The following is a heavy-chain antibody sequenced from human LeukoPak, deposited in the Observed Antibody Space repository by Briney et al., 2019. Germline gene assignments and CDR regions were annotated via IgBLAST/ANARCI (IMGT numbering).Heavy chain of an antibody. CDR2: IYYSGST. V-gene: IGHV4-59*01. CDR1: GGSISSYY. D-gene: IGHD7-27*01. J-gene: IGHJ4*02. CDR3: ARDAGGANWGSLGFDY. Sequence: SETLSLTCTVSGGSISSYYWNWIRQPPGKGLEWIGYIYYSGSTNYNPSLKSRVTISVDTSKNQFSLKLSSVTAADTAVYYCARDAGGANWGSLGFDYWGQGTLVTVSS.